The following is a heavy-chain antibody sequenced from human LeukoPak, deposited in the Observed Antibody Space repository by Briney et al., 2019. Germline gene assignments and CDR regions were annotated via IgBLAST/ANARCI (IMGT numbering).Heavy chain of an antibody. V-gene: IGHV3-30*02. CDR1: GFTVSSNY. Sequence: PGGSLRLSCAASGFTVSSNYMSWVRQAPGKGLEWVAFIRYDGSDKYYADSVKGRFTISRDNSKNTLYLQMNSLRAEDTAVYYCAREDRITMIVVSSGSIDYWGQGTLVTVSS. J-gene: IGHJ4*02. D-gene: IGHD3-22*01. CDR3: AREDRITMIVVSSGSIDY. CDR2: IRYDGSDK.